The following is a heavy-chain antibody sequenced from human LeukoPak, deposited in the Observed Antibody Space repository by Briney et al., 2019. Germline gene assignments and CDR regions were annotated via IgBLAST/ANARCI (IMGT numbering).Heavy chain of an antibody. CDR2: IYTSGST. Sequence: SETLSLTCTVSGGSISSYYWSWLRQPAGKGLEWIGRIYTSGSTNYNPSLKSRVTMSVDTSKNQFSLKLSSVTAADTAVYYCAGEPYYYDSSGPPSGMDVWGQGTTVTVSS. J-gene: IGHJ6*02. CDR1: GGSISSYY. D-gene: IGHD3-22*01. CDR3: AGEPYYYDSSGPPSGMDV. V-gene: IGHV4-4*07.